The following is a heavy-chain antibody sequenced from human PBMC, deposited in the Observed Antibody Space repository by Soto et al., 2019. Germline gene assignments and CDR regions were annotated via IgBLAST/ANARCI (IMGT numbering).Heavy chain of an antibody. CDR1: GGSIPGGGYS. J-gene: IGHJ5*02. CDR3: ARRAGCSSTTCHTWVDP. D-gene: IGHD2-2*02. CDR2: IYHSGST. Sequence: LCLTGEVSGGSIPGGGYSWGWIRQRPGKGLEWIGYIYHSGSTYYNPSLKGRVTISVDRSKNQFSLKLSSVTAAETAVYYCARRAGCSSTTCHTWVDPWGQGTLVTVSS. V-gene: IGHV4-30-2*01.